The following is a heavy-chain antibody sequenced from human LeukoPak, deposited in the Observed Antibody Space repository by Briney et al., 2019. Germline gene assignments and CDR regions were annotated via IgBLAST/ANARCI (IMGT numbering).Heavy chain of an antibody. CDR2: IYSGGST. V-gene: IGHV3-53*01. Sequence: PGGSLRLSCAASGFTVSSNYMSWVRQAPGKGLEWVSVIYSGGSTYYADSVKGRFTISRDNAKNSLYLQMNSLRAEDTAVYYCARDRQYCSSTSCYHWFDPWGQGTLVTVSS. CDR1: GFTVSSNY. D-gene: IGHD2-2*01. J-gene: IGHJ5*02. CDR3: ARDRQYCSSTSCYHWFDP.